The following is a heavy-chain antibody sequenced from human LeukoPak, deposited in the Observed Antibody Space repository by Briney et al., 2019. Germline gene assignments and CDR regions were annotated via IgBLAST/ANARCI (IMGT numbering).Heavy chain of an antibody. CDR2: INHSGST. Sequence: SETLSLTCAVYGGSFSGYYWSWIRQPPGKGLEWIGEINHSGSTNYNPSLKSRVTISVDTSKKQFSLKLSSVTAADTAVYYCARDSDYYYDSSGYYDYWGQGTLVTVSS. CDR1: GGSFSGYY. CDR3: ARDSDYYYDSSGYYDY. V-gene: IGHV4-34*01. D-gene: IGHD3-22*01. J-gene: IGHJ4*02.